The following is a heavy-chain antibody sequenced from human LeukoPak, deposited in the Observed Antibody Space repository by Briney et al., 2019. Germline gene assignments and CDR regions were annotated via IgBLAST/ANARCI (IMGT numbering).Heavy chain of an antibody. Sequence: GASVKVSCKTSGYTFTSYGISWVRQAPGQGLEWMGWISVHNGDTNYAQKFQGRVTMTTDTSTSTAYMELRTLRSDDTAVYYCARDVPLRVGGVYYFDYWGQGTLVTVSS. J-gene: IGHJ4*02. D-gene: IGHD3-16*01. CDR3: ARDVPLRVGGVYYFDY. V-gene: IGHV1-18*01. CDR2: ISVHNGDT. CDR1: GYTFTSYG.